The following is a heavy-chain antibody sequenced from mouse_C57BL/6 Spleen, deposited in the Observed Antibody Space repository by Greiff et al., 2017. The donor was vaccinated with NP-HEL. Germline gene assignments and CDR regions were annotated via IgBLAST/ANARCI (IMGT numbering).Heavy chain of an antibody. CDR1: GYSITSGYY. CDR3: ARGWDEGTFDY. Sequence: EVHLVESGPGLVKPSQSLSLTCSVTGYSITSGYYWNWIRQFPGNKLEWMGYISYDGSNNYNPSLKNRISITRDTSKNQFFLKLNSVTTEDTATYYCARGWDEGTFDYWGQGTTLTVSS. J-gene: IGHJ2*01. V-gene: IGHV3-6*01. CDR2: ISYDGSN. D-gene: IGHD2-3*01.